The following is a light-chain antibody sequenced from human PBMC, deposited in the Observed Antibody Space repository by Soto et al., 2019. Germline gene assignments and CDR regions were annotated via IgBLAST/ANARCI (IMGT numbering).Light chain of an antibody. CDR1: QSVSSY. V-gene: IGKV3-11*01. Sequence: EIVLTQSPSTLSLSPGERATLSCRASQSVSSYLAWYQQKPGQAPRLLIYHTSNRATGIPARFSGSGSGTDFTLTISSLEPEDFAVYYCHQRQSWPRTFGQGTKVDIK. CDR2: HTS. CDR3: HQRQSWPRT. J-gene: IGKJ1*01.